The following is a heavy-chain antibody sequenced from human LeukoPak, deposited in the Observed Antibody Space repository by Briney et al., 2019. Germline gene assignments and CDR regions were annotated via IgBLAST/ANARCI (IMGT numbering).Heavy chain of an antibody. Sequence: SVKVSCKASGGTFSSYAISRVRQAPGQGLEWVGGIIPIFGTANYAKKFQGRVTITTDESTSTAYMELSSLRSEDTAVYYCARGGVVGARGYFDYWGQGTLVTASS. D-gene: IGHD1-26*01. CDR2: IIPIFGTA. J-gene: IGHJ4*02. CDR1: GGTFSSYA. CDR3: ARGGVVGARGYFDY. V-gene: IGHV1-69*05.